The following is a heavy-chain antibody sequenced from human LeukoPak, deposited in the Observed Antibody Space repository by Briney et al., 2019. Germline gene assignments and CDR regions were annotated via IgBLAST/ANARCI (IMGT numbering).Heavy chain of an antibody. J-gene: IGHJ5*02. D-gene: IGHD1-26*01. CDR3: AGSGSYPAGFDP. V-gene: IGHV1-69*05. Sequence: SVKVSCKASEGTFSSYAISWVRQAPGQGLEWMGGIIPIFGTANYAQKFQGRVTITTDESTSTAYMELSSLRSEDTAVYYCAGSGSYPAGFDPWGQGTLVTVSS. CDR2: IIPIFGTA. CDR1: EGTFSSYA.